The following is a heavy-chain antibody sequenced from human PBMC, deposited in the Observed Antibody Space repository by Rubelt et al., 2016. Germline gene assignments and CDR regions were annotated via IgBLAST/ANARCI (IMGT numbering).Heavy chain of an antibody. CDR3: ARDILELSRYTYYFDY. J-gene: IGHJ4*02. CDR2: IYYSGST. V-gene: IGHV4-39*07. Sequence: GKGLEWIGSIYYSGSTYYNPSLKSRVTISVDTSKNQFSLKLSSVTAADTAVYYCARDILELSRYTYYFDYWGQGTLVTVSS. D-gene: IGHD1-7*01.